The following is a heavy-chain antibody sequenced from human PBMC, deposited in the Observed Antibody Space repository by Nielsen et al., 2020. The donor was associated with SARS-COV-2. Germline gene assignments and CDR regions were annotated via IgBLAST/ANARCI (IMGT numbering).Heavy chain of an antibody. D-gene: IGHD1-7*01. V-gene: IGHV3-7*03. Sequence: GESLKISCAASGFTFSSYWMSWVRQAPGKGLEWVANIKQDGSEKYYVDSVKGRFTISRDNAKNSLYLQMNSLRAEDTAVYYCAREQGRSGNYEVHYYGMDVWGQGTTVTVPS. CDR2: IKQDGSEK. CDR1: GFTFSSYW. CDR3: AREQGRSGNYEVHYYGMDV. J-gene: IGHJ6*02.